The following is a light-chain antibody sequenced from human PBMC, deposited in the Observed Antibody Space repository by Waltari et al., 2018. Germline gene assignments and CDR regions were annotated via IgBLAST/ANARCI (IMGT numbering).Light chain of an antibody. J-gene: IGKJ1*01. CDR3: MQPRQIPKT. CDR2: LAS. Sequence: DIVVTQSPLPLPVTPAESASISSWSSQSLVHSNGYSHLDWYLQKPGQSTQLLIYLASNRAFGVPERISGSGAGTDFTLKISRVEADDVGSYYCMQPRQIPKTFGQGTKLEIK. V-gene: IGKV2-28*01. CDR1: QSLVHSNGYSH.